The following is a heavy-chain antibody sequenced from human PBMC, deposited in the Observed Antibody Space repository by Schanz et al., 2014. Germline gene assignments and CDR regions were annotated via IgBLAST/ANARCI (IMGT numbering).Heavy chain of an antibody. CDR2: MYINSGST. J-gene: IGHJ3*01. D-gene: IGHD5-12*01. CDR3: ARDGGRDGYNLAFDV. V-gene: IGHV3-53*01. Sequence: EVQLVESGGGLIQPEGSLRLSCAVSGFTVNTNYMSWVRQAPGKGLEWISSMYINSGSTQYADSVKGRFIISRDSSKNTLFLQMNSLRAEDTAVYFCARDGGRDGYNLAFDVWGQGTLVTVSS. CDR1: GFTVNTNY.